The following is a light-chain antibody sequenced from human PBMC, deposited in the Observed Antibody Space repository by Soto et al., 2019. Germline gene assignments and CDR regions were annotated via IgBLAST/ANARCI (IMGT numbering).Light chain of an antibody. V-gene: IGLV2-14*03. CDR3: SSYTRSSTVV. CDR2: DVS. CDR1: SSDVGGYDY. Sequence: QSVLTQLASVSGSPGQSITISCTGSSSDVGGYDYVSWYQHHPGKAPKFIIYDVSNRPSGVSNRFSGSKSGNTASLTISGLQADDEADYYCSSYTRSSTVVFGGGTKLTVL. J-gene: IGLJ2*01.